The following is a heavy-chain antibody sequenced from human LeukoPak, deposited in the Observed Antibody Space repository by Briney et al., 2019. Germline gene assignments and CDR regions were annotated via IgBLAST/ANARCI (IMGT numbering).Heavy chain of an antibody. CDR1: GFTFSSCE. J-gene: IGHJ4*02. CDR3: ARPRNGDYNDY. CDR2: ISSGGTTM. D-gene: IGHD4-17*01. V-gene: IGHV3-48*03. Sequence: GGSLRLSCAASGFTFSSCEMNWVREAPGKGLEWVSYISSGGTTMYYADSVKGRFTISRDNAKNSLYLQMNSLRAEDTAVYYCARPRNGDYNDYWGQGTLVTVSS.